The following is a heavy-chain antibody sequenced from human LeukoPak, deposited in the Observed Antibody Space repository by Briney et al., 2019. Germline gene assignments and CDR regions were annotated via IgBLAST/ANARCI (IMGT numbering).Heavy chain of an antibody. CDR3: AKAAAGCFDY. CDR1: GYTFTSYA. CDR2: INAGNSNT. V-gene: IGHV1-3*01. Sequence: ASVKVSCKASGYTFTSYAMHWVRQAPGQRLEWMGWINAGNSNTKYSQKFQGRVTITRDTSASTAYMELSSLRSEDTAVYYCAKAAAGCFDYWGQGTLVTVSS. D-gene: IGHD6-13*01. J-gene: IGHJ4*02.